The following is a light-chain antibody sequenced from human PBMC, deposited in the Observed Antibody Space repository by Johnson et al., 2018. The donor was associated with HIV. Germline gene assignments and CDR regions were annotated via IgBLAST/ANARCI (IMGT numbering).Light chain of an antibody. Sequence: TQPPSMSAAPGQKVTISCSGSSSNIGNNYVSWYQQLPGTAPKLLIYGNDKRPSGIPDRFSGSKSGTSATLGITGLQTGDEADYYCGTWDSSLRVGFFGTGTKVTVL. CDR1: SSNIGNNY. J-gene: IGLJ1*01. V-gene: IGLV1-51*02. CDR2: GND. CDR3: GTWDSSLRVGF.